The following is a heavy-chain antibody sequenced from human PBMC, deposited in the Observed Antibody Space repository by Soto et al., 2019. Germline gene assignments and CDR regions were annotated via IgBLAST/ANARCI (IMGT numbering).Heavy chain of an antibody. Sequence: GASVKVSCKASGYTFTSYGISWVRQAPGQELEWMGWISAYNGNTNYAQKLQGRVTMTTDKSTSTAYMELSSLRSEDTAVYYCARDRNKNFDYWGQGTLVTVSS. CDR3: ARDRNKNFDY. V-gene: IGHV1-18*01. CDR1: GYTFTSYG. CDR2: ISAYNGNT. D-gene: IGHD1-1*01. J-gene: IGHJ4*02.